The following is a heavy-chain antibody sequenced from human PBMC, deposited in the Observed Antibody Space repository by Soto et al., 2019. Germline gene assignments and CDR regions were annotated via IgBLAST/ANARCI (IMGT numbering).Heavy chain of an antibody. Sequence: QVQLVQSGAEVKKPGSSVKVSCKASGGTFSSYAISWVRQAPGQGLEWMGGIIPIFGTANYAQKFQGRVTITADESTSTAYMELSSLRSEDTAVHYCARIEDYDILTGYYWGNYYYYGMDVWGQGTTVTVSS. V-gene: IGHV1-69*01. CDR3: ARIEDYDILTGYYWGNYYYYGMDV. J-gene: IGHJ6*02. CDR1: GGTFSSYA. CDR2: IIPIFGTA. D-gene: IGHD3-9*01.